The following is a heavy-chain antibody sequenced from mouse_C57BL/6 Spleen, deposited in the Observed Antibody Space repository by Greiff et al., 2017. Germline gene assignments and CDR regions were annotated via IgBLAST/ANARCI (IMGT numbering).Heavy chain of an antibody. Sequence: EVQRVESGGGLVKPGGSLKLSCAASGFTFSSYAMSWVRQTPEQRLEWVATISDGGSYTYYPDNVKGRFTISRDNAKNNLYLQMSHLTSEDTAMYYCARDYYGSSYHYFDYWGQGTTLTVSS. J-gene: IGHJ2*01. CDR1: GFTFSSYA. V-gene: IGHV5-4*01. CDR3: ARDYYGSSYHYFDY. D-gene: IGHD1-1*01. CDR2: ISDGGSYT.